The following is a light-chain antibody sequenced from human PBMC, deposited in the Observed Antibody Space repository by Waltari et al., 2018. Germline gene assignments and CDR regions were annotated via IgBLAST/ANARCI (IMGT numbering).Light chain of an antibody. J-gene: IGKJ1*01. CDR2: KVS. CDR1: QSLLYSNGNTY. CDR3: MQGTHFPWT. Sequence: DVVMTQSPLSLPITPGQPASMTCRSSQSLLYSNGNTYLSWFLQKPGQPPRRLIYKVSNRDSGVPDRVSGSGAGTDFTLKISRVEAEDVGVYYCMQGTHFPWTFGQGTKVEIK. V-gene: IGKV2-30*01.